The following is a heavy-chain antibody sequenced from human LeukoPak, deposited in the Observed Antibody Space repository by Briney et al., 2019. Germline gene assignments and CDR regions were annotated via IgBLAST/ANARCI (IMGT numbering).Heavy chain of an antibody. V-gene: IGHV3-21*06. D-gene: IGHD2-8*02. CDR1: GFTFSSYS. CDR2: ISTSSSYI. J-gene: IGHJ6*03. Sequence: GGSLRLSCAASGFTFSSYSMNWVRQAPGKGLEWVSFISTSSSYIYYADSVKGRFTISRDNAKNSLYLQMNSLRAEDTAVYYYARDSYEVLAYYYMDVWGKGTTVTISS. CDR3: ARDSYEVLAYYYMDV.